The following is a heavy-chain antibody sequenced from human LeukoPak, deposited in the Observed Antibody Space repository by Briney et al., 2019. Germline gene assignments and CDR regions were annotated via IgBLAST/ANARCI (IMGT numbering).Heavy chain of an antibody. V-gene: IGHV3-74*01. CDR3: AKDGPWERVDFDY. CDR2: INSDGIST. Sequence: GGSLKLSCVGSGFTFSNFWIHWVRQVPGKGLVWVSRINSDGISTNYADSVKGRFTISRDNAKNTVYLQMSSLRVEDTAVYYCAKDGPWERVDFDYWGQGTLVTVFS. D-gene: IGHD1-26*01. CDR1: GFTFSNFW. J-gene: IGHJ4*02.